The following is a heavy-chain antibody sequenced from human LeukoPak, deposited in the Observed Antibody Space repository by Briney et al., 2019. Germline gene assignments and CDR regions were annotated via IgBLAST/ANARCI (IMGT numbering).Heavy chain of an antibody. V-gene: IGHV3-30*18. CDR3: AKDTANYYFDY. CDR2: ISYDGSNK. J-gene: IGHJ4*02. D-gene: IGHD5-18*01. CDR1: GFTFSSYG. Sequence: GGSLRLPCAASGFTFSSYGMHWVRQAPGKGLEWVAVISYDGSNKYYAGSVKGRFTISRDNSKNTLYLQMNSLRAEDTAVYYCAKDTANYYFDYWGQGTLVTVSS.